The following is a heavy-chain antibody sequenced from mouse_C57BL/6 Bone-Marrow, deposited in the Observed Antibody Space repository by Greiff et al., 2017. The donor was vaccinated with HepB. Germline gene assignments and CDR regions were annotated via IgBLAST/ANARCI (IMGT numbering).Heavy chain of an antibody. V-gene: IGHV14-4*01. CDR2: IDPENGDT. D-gene: IGHD4-1*01. Sequence: VHVKQSGAELVRPGASVKLSCTASGFNIKDDYMHWVKQRPEQGLEWIGWIDPENGDTEYASKFQGKATITADTSSNTAYLQLSSLTSEDTAVYYCTTGWDEDFDYWGQGTTLTVSS. CDR3: TTGWDEDFDY. J-gene: IGHJ2*01. CDR1: GFNIKDDY.